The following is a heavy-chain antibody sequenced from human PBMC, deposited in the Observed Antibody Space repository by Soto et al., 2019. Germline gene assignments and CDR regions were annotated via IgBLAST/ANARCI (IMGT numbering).Heavy chain of an antibody. V-gene: IGHV3-30*18. CDR3: AKDLLEMATINGFDY. J-gene: IGHJ4*02. Sequence: PGGSLRLSCAASGFTFSSYGMHWVRQAPGKGLEWVAVISYDGSNKYYADSVKGRFTISRDNSKNTLYLQMNSLRAEDTAVYYCAKDLLEMATINGFDYWGQGTLVTVS. D-gene: IGHD5-12*01. CDR2: ISYDGSNK. CDR1: GFTFSSYG.